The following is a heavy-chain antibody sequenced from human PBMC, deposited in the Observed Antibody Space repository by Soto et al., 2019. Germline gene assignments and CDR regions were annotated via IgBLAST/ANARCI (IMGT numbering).Heavy chain of an antibody. V-gene: IGHV4-39*01. Sequence: QLQLQESGPGLVKPSETLSLTCTVSGGSISSSSYYWGWIHQPPGKGLEWIGSIYYSGSTYYNPSLKSRVTISVDTSKNQFSLKLSSVTAADTAVYYCARLSQQLALNYFDYWGQGTLVTVSS. CDR1: GGSISSSSYY. CDR2: IYYSGST. D-gene: IGHD6-13*01. CDR3: ARLSQQLALNYFDY. J-gene: IGHJ4*02.